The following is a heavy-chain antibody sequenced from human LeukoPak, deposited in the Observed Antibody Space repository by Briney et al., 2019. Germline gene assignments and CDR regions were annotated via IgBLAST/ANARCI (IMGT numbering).Heavy chain of an antibody. V-gene: IGHV3-21*01. J-gene: IGHJ4*02. Sequence: GGSLRLSCAASGFTFSSSSMNWVRQAPGEGLEWVSFITSSNNHIDYADSVKGRFTISRDNAKNSLYLQMNSLRAEDTALYFCARGSGSGSWLIDYWGQGALVTVSS. D-gene: IGHD1-26*01. CDR1: GFTFSSSS. CDR3: ARGSGSGSWLIDY. CDR2: ITSSNNHI.